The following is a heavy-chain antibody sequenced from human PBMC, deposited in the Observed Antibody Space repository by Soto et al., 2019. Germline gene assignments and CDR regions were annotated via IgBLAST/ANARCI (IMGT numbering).Heavy chain of an antibody. CDR2: FDPEDGET. CDR1: GYTLTELS. V-gene: IGHV1-24*01. CDR3: ATPHDFWSGYLVLGY. D-gene: IGHD3-3*01. J-gene: IGHJ4*02. Sequence: GASVRVSCKXSGYTLTELSMHWVRQAPGKGLEWMGGFDPEDGETIYAQKFQGRVTMTEDTSTDTAYMELSSLRSEDTAVYYCATPHDFWSGYLVLGYWGQGTLVTVSS.